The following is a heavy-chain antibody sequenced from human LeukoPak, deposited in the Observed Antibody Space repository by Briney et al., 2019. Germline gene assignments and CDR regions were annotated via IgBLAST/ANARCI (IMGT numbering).Heavy chain of an antibody. CDR3: AKDRGGSYTLSLDY. V-gene: IGHV3-21*01. Sequence: GGSLRLSCAASGFTFSRYSVNWVRQAPGKGLEWVSCITGGSDYIFYADSVRGRFTISRDNAKNSLYLQMNSLRAEDTAVYYCAKDRGGSYTLSLDYWGQGTLVTVSS. D-gene: IGHD1-26*01. J-gene: IGHJ4*02. CDR1: GFTFSRYS. CDR2: ITGGSDYI.